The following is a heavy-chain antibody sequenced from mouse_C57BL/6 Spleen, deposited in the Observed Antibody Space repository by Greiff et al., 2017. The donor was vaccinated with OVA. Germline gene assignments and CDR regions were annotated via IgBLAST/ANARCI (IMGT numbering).Heavy chain of an antibody. V-gene: IGHV1-69*01. D-gene: IGHD3-2*02. CDR2: IDPSDSYT. CDR3: ARSKDSSGYGFDD. CDR1: GYTFTSYW. Sequence: QVQLKQPGAELVMPGASVKLSCKASGYTFTSYWMHWVKQRPGQGLEWIGEIDPSDSYTNYNQKFKGKSTLTVDKSSSTAYMQLSSLTSEDSAVYYCARSKDSSGYGFDDWGQGTTLTVSS. J-gene: IGHJ2*01.